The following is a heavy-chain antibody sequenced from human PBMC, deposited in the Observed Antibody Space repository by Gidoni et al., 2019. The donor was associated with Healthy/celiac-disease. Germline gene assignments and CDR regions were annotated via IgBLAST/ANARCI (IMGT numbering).Heavy chain of an antibody. CDR3: AKDHGGYSYGFTDY. D-gene: IGHD5-18*01. J-gene: IGHJ4*02. Sequence: QVQLVESGGGVVQPGRSLRLSCAASGFTFSSYGMHWVRQAPGKGLEWVAVISYDGSNKYYADSVKGRFTISRDNSKNTLYLQMNSLRAEDTAVYYCAKDHGGYSYGFTDYWGQGTLVTVSS. CDR1: GFTFSSYG. CDR2: ISYDGSNK. V-gene: IGHV3-30*18.